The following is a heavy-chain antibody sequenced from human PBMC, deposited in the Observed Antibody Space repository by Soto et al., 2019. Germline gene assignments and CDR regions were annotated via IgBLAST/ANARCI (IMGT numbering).Heavy chain of an antibody. CDR1: GGSISSGGYY. CDR3: ARDFDYGDYYYGMDV. CDR2: IYYSGST. Sequence: LSLTCTVSGGSISSGGYYWSWIRPHPGKGLEWIGYIYYSGSTYYNPSLKSRVTISVDTSKNQFSLKLSSVTAADTAVYYCARDFDYGDYYYGMDVWGQGTTVTVSS. J-gene: IGHJ6*02. V-gene: IGHV4-31*03. D-gene: IGHD4-17*01.